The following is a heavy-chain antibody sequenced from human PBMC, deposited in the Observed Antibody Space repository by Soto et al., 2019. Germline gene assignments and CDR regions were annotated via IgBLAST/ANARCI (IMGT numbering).Heavy chain of an antibody. J-gene: IGHJ4*02. D-gene: IGHD2-15*01. V-gene: IGHV4-31*03. Sequence: SETLSLTCTVSGGSISSGGYYWIWIRQHPGKGLEWIGYIYYSGSTYYNPSIKSRVTISVDTSKNQFSLKLSSVTAADTAVYYCARDSLSGYSDYWGQGTLVTVSS. CDR1: GGSISSGGYY. CDR3: ARDSLSGYSDY. CDR2: IYYSGST.